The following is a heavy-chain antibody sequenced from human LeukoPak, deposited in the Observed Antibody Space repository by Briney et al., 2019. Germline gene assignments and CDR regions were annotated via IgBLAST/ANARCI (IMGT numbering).Heavy chain of an antibody. CDR1: GGSISSYY. CDR3: ARDYSSSSLIPYDSSGYYELFDY. Sequence: SETLSLTCTVSGGSISSYYWSWIRQPPGKGLEWIGYIYYSGSTNYNPSLKSRVTISVDTSKNQFSLKLSSVTAADTAVYYCARDYSSSSLIPYDSSGYYELFDYWGQGTLVTVSS. CDR2: IYYSGST. V-gene: IGHV4-59*12. J-gene: IGHJ4*02. D-gene: IGHD3-22*01.